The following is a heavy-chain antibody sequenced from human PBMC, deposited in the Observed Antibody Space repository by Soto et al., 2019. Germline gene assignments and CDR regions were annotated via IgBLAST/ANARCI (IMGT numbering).Heavy chain of an antibody. V-gene: IGHV4-39*01. CDR3: QTGTTSDNWFDP. D-gene: IGHD1-7*01. Sequence: QLQLQESGPGLVKPSETLSLTCTVSGGSISSSSYYWGWIRQPPGKGLEWIGSIYYSGSTYYNPSLKSRVTISVDTSKNQFSLKLSSVTAADTAVYYCQTGTTSDNWFDPWGQGTLVTVSS. J-gene: IGHJ5*02. CDR1: GGSISSSSYY. CDR2: IYYSGST.